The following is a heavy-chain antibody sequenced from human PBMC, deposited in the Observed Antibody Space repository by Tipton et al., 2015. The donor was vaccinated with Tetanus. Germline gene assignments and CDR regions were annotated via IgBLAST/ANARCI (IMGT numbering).Heavy chain of an antibody. CDR1: GGSISSSSYC. D-gene: IGHD2-2*02. V-gene: IGHV4-39*01. CDR3: ARPIRLVFNWLDP. Sequence: TLSLTCTVSGGSISSSSYCWGWIRQPPGKGLEWIGGIYNTGTTYYNPSLKSRLSISINSSKNQFSLKLTSVTAADTAVYYCARPIRLVFNWLDPWGLGTLVTVSS. CDR2: IYNTGTT. J-gene: IGHJ5*02.